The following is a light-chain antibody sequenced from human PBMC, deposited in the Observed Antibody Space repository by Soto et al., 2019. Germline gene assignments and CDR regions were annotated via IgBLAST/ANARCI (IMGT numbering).Light chain of an antibody. CDR1: QNVNRY. CDR2: EAS. CDR3: HNRVNWPT. Sequence: EIGLTQSPATLSLSPGERATLSCRASQNVNRYLGWYQQKPGQAPRLLIYEASNRATGIPARFSGSGSGTDFSLPISSLEPEDFAGYYCHNRVNWPTFGPGTKVDIK. J-gene: IGKJ3*01. V-gene: IGKV3-11*01.